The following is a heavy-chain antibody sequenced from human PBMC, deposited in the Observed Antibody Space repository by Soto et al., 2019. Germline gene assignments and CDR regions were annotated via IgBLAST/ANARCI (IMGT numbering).Heavy chain of an antibody. CDR3: ARDSLGYDSSGYHYYYYYYGMDV. D-gene: IGHD3-22*01. V-gene: IGHV4-59*01. CDR1: GGSISSYY. CDR2: IYYSGST. Sequence: SETLSLTCTVSGGSISSYYWSWIRQPPGKGLEWIGYIYYSGSTNYNPSLKSRVTVSVDTSKNQFSLKLSSVTAADTAVYYCARDSLGYDSSGYHYYYYYYGMDVWGQGTTVTVSS. J-gene: IGHJ6*02.